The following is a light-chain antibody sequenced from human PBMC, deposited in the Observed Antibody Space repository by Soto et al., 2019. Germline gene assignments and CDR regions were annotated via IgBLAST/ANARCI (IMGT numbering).Light chain of an antibody. J-gene: IGLJ2*01. CDR3: SSYTSSGTLVV. Sequence: QSALTQPASVSGSPGQSITISCTGTSSDVGNYNYVSWYQQHPGKAPTLMIYDVSNRPSGVSNRVSGSKSGNTASLTISGLQTEDEAVYYCSSYTSSGTLVVFGGGTKVTVL. V-gene: IGLV2-14*01. CDR2: DVS. CDR1: SSDVGNYNY.